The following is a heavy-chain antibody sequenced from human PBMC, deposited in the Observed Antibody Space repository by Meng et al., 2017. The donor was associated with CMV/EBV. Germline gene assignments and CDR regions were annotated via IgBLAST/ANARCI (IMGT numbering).Heavy chain of an antibody. CDR2: IRYDGSNK. J-gene: IGHJ3*02. Sequence: GESLKISCAASGFTFSSYGMHWVRQAPVKGLEWVASIRYDGSNKYYADSVKGRFTISRDNSKNTLYLQMNSLRAEDTAVYYCAKVKYDSSEHAFDIWGQGTMVTVSS. D-gene: IGHD3-22*01. CDR1: GFTFSSYG. CDR3: AKVKYDSSEHAFDI. V-gene: IGHV3-30*02.